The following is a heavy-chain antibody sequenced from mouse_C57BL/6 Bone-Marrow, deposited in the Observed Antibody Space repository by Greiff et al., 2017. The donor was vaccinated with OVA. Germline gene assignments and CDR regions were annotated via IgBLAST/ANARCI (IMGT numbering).Heavy chain of an antibody. CDR2: IRNKANNHAT. D-gene: IGHD2-4*01. Sequence: DVMLVESGGGLVQPGGSMKLSCAASGFTFSDAWMDWVRQSPEKGLEWVAEIRNKANNHATYYAESVKGRFTISRDDSKSSVYLQMNSLRAEDTGIYYCTRIYDYDAWFAYWGQGTLVTVSA. J-gene: IGHJ3*01. V-gene: IGHV6-6*01. CDR3: TRIYDYDAWFAY. CDR1: GFTFSDAW.